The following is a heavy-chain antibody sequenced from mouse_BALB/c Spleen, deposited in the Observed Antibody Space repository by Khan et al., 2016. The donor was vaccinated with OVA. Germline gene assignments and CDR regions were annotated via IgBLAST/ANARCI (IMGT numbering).Heavy chain of an antibody. Sequence: VQLKQSGSGLVKPSQSLSLTCTVTGYSITSGYAWNWIRQFPGNKLEWMGYISYSGGTSYNPSLKSRISITRDTSKNQFFLQLNSVTTEDTATYYCARGNYYGYYCDYWGQGTPLTVSS. J-gene: IGHJ2*01. CDR1: GYSITSGYA. CDR3: ARGNYYGYYCDY. V-gene: IGHV3-2*02. CDR2: ISYSGGT. D-gene: IGHD1-1*01.